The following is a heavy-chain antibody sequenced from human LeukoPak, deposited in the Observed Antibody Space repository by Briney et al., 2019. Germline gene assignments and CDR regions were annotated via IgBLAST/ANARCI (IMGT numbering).Heavy chain of an antibody. D-gene: IGHD3-16*01. J-gene: IGHJ4*02. CDR3: ARDVPPGLLGGY. Sequence: SETLSLTCTVSGGSVSSNGYYWGWVRQPPGKGLEWIGTIYHSGTTYYNPSVKSRVTISIDSSKNQFSLKLTSLTAADTAVYYCARDVPPGLLGGYWGQGTLVTVSS. CDR2: IYHSGTT. V-gene: IGHV4-39*07. CDR1: GGSVSSNGYY.